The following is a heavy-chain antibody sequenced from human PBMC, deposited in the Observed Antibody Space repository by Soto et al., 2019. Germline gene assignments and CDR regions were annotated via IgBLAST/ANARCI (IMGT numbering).Heavy chain of an antibody. Sequence: NPSETLSLTCTVSGGSISSGDYYWSWIRQPPGKGLEWIGYIYYSGSTYYNPSLKSRVTISVDTSKNQFSLKLSSVTAADTAVYYCARFVVATIVGEGWFDPWGQGTLVTVSS. CDR2: IYYSGST. V-gene: IGHV4-30-4*01. CDR3: ARFVVATIVGEGWFDP. J-gene: IGHJ5*02. CDR1: GGSISSGDYY. D-gene: IGHD5-12*01.